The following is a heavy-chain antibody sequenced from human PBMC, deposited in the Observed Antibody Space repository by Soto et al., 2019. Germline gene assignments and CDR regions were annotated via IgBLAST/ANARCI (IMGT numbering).Heavy chain of an antibody. V-gene: IGHV4-39*01. CDR1: GGSISSSSYY. CDR3: ASFDIVVVVAATD. J-gene: IGHJ4*02. Sequence: PSETLSLTCTVSGGSISSSSYYCGWIRQPPGKGLEWIGSIYYSGSTYYNPSLKSRVTMSVDTSKNQFSLKLSSVTAADTAVYYCASFDIVVVVAATDWGQGTLVTVSS. CDR2: IYYSGST. D-gene: IGHD2-15*01.